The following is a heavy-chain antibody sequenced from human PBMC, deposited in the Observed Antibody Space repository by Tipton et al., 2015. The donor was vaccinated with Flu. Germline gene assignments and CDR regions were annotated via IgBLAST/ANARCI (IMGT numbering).Heavy chain of an antibody. CDR3: ARDLPTIFGVVNNDY. V-gene: IGHV3-7*03. J-gene: IGHJ4*02. CDR1: GFTFSSYA. CDR2: IKQDGSEK. Sequence: SLRLSCAASGFTFSSYAMSWVRQAPGKGLEWVANIKQDGSEKYYVDSVKGRFTISRDNAKNSLYLQMNSLRAEDTAVYYCARDLPTIFGVVNNDYWGQGTLVTVSS. D-gene: IGHD3-3*01.